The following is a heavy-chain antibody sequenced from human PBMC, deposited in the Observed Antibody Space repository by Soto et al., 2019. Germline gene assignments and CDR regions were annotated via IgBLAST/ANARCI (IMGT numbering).Heavy chain of an antibody. J-gene: IGHJ4*02. CDR2: IYHSGST. V-gene: IGHV4-30-2*02. Sequence: SETLSLTCAVSGGSISSGGYSWSWIRQPPGKGLEWIGYIYHSGSTYYNPSLKSRVTISVDRSKNQFSLKVSSVTAADTAVYYCARVKWFGESGFDYWGQGTLVTVSS. CDR3: ARVKWFGESGFDY. CDR1: GGSISSGGYS. D-gene: IGHD3-10*01.